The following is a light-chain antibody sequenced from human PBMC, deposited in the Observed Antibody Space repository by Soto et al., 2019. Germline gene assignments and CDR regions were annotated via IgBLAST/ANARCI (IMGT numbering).Light chain of an antibody. Sequence: DIVMTQSPLSLPVTPGEPASISCRSSQSLLHSNGYNYLDWYLQKPGQSPQLLIYLGSNRASGVPDRFSGSGSGKDFTLKINRVEAEDVGVYYCMQALQTSITFGQGTRLEIK. CDR2: LGS. CDR3: MQALQTSIT. CDR1: QSLLHSNGYNY. V-gene: IGKV2-28*01. J-gene: IGKJ5*01.